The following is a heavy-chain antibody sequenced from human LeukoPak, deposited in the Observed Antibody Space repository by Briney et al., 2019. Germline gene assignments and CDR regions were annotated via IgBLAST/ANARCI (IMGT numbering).Heavy chain of an antibody. CDR1: GGSFSGYY. Sequence: PSDTLSLTCAVYGGSFSGYYWSWIRQPPGKGLEWMGEVNHSGSTNYNPSLKSRVTISVDTSKNQFSLKLSSVTAADTAVYYCTRGESYDISISSQNEKRYYFDYWGQGTLVTVSS. J-gene: IGHJ4*02. D-gene: IGHD3-9*01. V-gene: IGHV4-34*01. CDR3: TRGESYDISISSQNEKRYYFDY. CDR2: VNHSGST.